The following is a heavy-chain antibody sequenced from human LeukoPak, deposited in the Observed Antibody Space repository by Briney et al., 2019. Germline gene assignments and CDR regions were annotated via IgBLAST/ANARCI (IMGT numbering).Heavy chain of an antibody. CDR2: MNPNSGNS. J-gene: IGHJ4*02. Sequence: ASVTVSCKASGYIFSSYDINWVRQAAGQGLEWMGWMNPNSGNSDSAQKFQGRVTMTRDTSIGTAYMELSSLRPDDTAVYYCARAGIFCTADSCYSFDFWGQGTLVAVPS. V-gene: IGHV1-8*01. CDR3: ARAGIFCTADSCYSFDF. CDR1: GYIFSSYD. D-gene: IGHD2-15*01.